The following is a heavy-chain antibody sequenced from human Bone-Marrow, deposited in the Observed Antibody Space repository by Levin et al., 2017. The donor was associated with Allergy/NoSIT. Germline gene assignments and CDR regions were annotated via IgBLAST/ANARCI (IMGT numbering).Heavy chain of an antibody. V-gene: IGHV3-74*01. CDR1: GFTFSRYW. Sequence: GESLKISCAASGFTFSRYWMHWVRQAPGKGLEWVSRTNEDGTIKTYADSVRDRFTISRDNVESMLYLQMNSLRAEDTAVYYCSRDLLGADDYWGQGTLVTVSS. D-gene: IGHD4-17*01. J-gene: IGHJ4*02. CDR3: SRDLLGADDY. CDR2: TNEDGTIK.